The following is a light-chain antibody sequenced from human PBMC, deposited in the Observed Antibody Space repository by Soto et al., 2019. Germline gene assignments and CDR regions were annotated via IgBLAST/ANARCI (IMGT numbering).Light chain of an antibody. CDR2: DVT. Sequence: QSALTQPASVSGSPGQWTTISCTGTSSDVGGYNYVSWYQHHPGKATKLMNYDVTNRPSGVSNRFSGSKSGNTASLTISGLQTEDEADYYCSSYTSSNSYVFGTGTKVTVL. CDR3: SSYTSSNSYV. V-gene: IGLV2-14*03. CDR1: SSDVGGYNY. J-gene: IGLJ1*01.